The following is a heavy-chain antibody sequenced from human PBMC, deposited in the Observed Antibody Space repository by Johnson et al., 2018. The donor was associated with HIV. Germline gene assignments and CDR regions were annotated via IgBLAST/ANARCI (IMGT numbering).Heavy chain of an antibody. CDR1: GFTFSSYD. J-gene: IGHJ3*01. CDR3: ARDGESQQLPLGDAFDV. D-gene: IGHD6-13*01. V-gene: IGHV3-13*01. CDR2: IGTAGDT. Sequence: VQLVESGGGLVQPGGSLRLSCAASGFTFSSYDMHWVRQATGKGLEWVSAIGTAGDTYYPGSVKGRFTIYRENAKNSLYLQMSSLRAEDTAMYYCARDGESQQLPLGDAFDVWGQGTMVTVSS.